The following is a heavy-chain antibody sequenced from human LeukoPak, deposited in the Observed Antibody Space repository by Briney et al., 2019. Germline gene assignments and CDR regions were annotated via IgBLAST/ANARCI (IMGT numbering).Heavy chain of an antibody. CDR2: INPSGGTT. CDR1: GYTFTNHY. CDR3: ARALGVVAARGDWFDP. Sequence: ASVKVSCKASGYTFTNHYMHWVRQAPGQGLQWMGIINPSGGTTNYAQKFQGRVTLTRDTSTSTVYMGLSSLTSEDTAVYYCARALGVVAARGDWFDPWGQGTLVTVSS. J-gene: IGHJ5*02. V-gene: IGHV1-46*01. D-gene: IGHD2-15*01.